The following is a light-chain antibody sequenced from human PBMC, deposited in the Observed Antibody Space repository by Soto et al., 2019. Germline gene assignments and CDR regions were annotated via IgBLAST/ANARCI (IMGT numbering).Light chain of an antibody. Sequence: IVMTQSPATLSGSPGEIAALSFRASQSLSSNLAWYQQNPGQPPRLLIYGASTRATGIPARFSGSESGTEFTLTISSLQSEDFAVYYCQQYNNWPRTFGQGTKVDIK. J-gene: IGKJ1*01. CDR2: GAS. V-gene: IGKV3-15*01. CDR1: QSLSSN. CDR3: QQYNNWPRT.